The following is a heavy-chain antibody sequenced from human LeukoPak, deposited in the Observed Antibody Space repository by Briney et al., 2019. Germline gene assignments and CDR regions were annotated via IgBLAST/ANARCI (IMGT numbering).Heavy chain of an antibody. D-gene: IGHD3-22*01. CDR1: GFTFSSNA. Sequence: GGSLRLSCAASGFTFSSNAMHWVRQAPGKGLEWVAATSYDERNRYYGDSVRGRFTISRDNSKNTLYLQMNSLRVEDTALYYCARGWDNNDSSGYSAWGQGTLVTVSS. CDR3: ARGWDNNDSSGYSA. V-gene: IGHV3-30*04. CDR2: TSYDERNR. J-gene: IGHJ4*02.